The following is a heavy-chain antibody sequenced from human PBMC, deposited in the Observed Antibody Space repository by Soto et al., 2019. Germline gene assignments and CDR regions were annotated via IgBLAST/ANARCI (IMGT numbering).Heavy chain of an antibody. V-gene: IGHV3-43*01. CDR1: GFAFDDYS. J-gene: IGHJ4*02. CDR3: AKSGGEYYFDY. Sequence: LRLSCAAAGFAFDDYSMHWVRQTPGKGLEWISLIFWDGGTAYYADSVKGRFTTSRDNSKNTLYLQMNSLRSDDTALYYCAKSGGEYYFDYWGQGTLVTVSS. D-gene: IGHD2-21*01. CDR2: IFWDGGTA.